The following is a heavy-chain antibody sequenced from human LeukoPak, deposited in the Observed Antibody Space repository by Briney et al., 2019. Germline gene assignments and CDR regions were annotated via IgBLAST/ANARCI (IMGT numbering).Heavy chain of an antibody. CDR1: GFTLSNYA. D-gene: IGHD3-10*01. CDR2: ISGGGGYT. CDR3: AKGAFERFGEPSDY. Sequence: GGSLRLSCAASGFTLSNYAMSWVSQAPGKGLEWVSCISGGGGYTYYADSVKGRFTISRDNSKNTLYVQMNSLRAEDTAVYYCAKGAFERFGEPSDYWGQATLVTVSS. J-gene: IGHJ4*02. V-gene: IGHV3-23*01.